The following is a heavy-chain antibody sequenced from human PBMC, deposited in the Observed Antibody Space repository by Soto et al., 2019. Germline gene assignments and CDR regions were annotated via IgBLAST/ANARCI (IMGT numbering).Heavy chain of an antibody. V-gene: IGHV4-59*01. CDR2: IYYSGST. D-gene: IGHD3-10*01. Sequence: SEALSLTCTVSGGSISSYYWSWIRQPPGKGLEWIGYIYYSGSTNYNPSLKSRVTISVDTSKNQFSLKLSSVTAADTAVYYCAREQRLLWFGEPRASFDYWGQGTLVTVSS. CDR3: AREQRLLWFGEPRASFDY. J-gene: IGHJ4*02. CDR1: GGSISSYY.